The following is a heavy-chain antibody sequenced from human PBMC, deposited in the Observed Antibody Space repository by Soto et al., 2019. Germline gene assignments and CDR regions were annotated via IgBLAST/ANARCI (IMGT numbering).Heavy chain of an antibody. CDR1: GGSISSYF. D-gene: IGHD6-6*01. V-gene: IGHV4-59*08. CDR2: IYYTGST. J-gene: IGHJ6*03. CDR3: ARRARGSSSFYYYYYMDV. Sequence: SETLSLTCTISGGSISSYFWTWIRQSPGKGQKRIRYIYYTGSTDYNASLKSRVTMSVDTSKNEFSLKLSSVTAADTAVYYCARRARGSSSFYYYYYMDVWGKGTTVTVSS.